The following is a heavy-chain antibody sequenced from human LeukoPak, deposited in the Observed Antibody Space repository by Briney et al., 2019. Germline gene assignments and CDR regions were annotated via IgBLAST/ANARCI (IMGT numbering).Heavy chain of an antibody. CDR2: INPNSGDT. D-gene: IGHD1-1*01. CDR1: GYIFTGYY. J-gene: IGHJ3*02. Sequence: ASVKVSCKASGYIFTGYYMHWVRQAPGQGLEWMGWINPNSGDTNYAQKFQGRVTMTRDTSISTVYMELSSLRSEDTAVYYCARDRVERQGAFDIWGQGTMVTVSS. V-gene: IGHV1-2*02. CDR3: ARDRVERQGAFDI.